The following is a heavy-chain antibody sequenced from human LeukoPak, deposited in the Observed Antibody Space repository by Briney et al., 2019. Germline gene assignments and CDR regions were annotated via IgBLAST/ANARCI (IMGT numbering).Heavy chain of an antibody. J-gene: IGHJ6*02. V-gene: IGHV1-2*04. CDR3: ARGKSSGGYYYYGMDV. CDR2: INPNSGGT. Sequence: GASVKVSCKASGYTFTGYYMHWVRQAPGQGPEWMGWINPNSGGTNYAQKFQGWVTMTRDTSISTAYMELSRLRSDDTAVYYCARGKSSGGYYYYGMDVWGQGTTVTVSS. D-gene: IGHD6-19*01. CDR1: GYTFTGYY.